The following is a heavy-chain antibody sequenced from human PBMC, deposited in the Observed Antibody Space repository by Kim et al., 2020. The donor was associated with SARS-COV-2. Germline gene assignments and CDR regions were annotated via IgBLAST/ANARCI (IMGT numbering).Heavy chain of an antibody. D-gene: IGHD6-13*01. J-gene: IGHJ6*02. CDR2: ISNDGSNK. Sequence: GGALRLSCAASGFTFSSYAMHWVRQAPGKGLEWVAVISNDGSNKYYADSVKGRFTISRDNSKNTLYLQMNSLRAEDTAVYYCARWLIAAAGNPYYYYYYGMDVWGQGSTVTVSS. V-gene: IGHV3-30*04. CDR1: GFTFSSYA. CDR3: ARWLIAAAGNPYYYYYYGMDV.